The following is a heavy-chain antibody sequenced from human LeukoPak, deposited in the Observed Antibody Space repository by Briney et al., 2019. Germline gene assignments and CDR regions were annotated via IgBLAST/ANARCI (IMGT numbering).Heavy chain of an antibody. CDR2: ISWNSGTI. CDR1: GFIFNNYA. V-gene: IGHV3-9*01. Sequence: GGSLRLSCAGSGFIFNNYAMHWVRQPPGKGLEWVSGISWNSGTIDYADSVRGRFTISRDNAKNSLYLQVDSLRVEDTAFYYCAKDNRRHYTSGPNPDSLHWGQGALVTVSS. D-gene: IGHD6-19*01. CDR3: AKDNRRHYTSGPNPDSLH. J-gene: IGHJ4*02.